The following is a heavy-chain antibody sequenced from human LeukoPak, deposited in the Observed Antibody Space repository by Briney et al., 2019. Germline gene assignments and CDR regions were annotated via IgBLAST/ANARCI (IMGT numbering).Heavy chain of an antibody. CDR2: ISSSSSTI. CDR3: ATPYYGSQSFLGY. CDR1: GFAFSSYG. V-gene: IGHV3-48*01. Sequence: PGGSLRLSCAASGFAFSSYGMTWVRQAPGKGLEWVSYISSSSSTIYYADSVKGRFTISRDNAKNSLYLQMNSLRAEDTAVYYCATPYYGSQSFLGYWGQGTLVTVSS. D-gene: IGHD3-10*01. J-gene: IGHJ4*02.